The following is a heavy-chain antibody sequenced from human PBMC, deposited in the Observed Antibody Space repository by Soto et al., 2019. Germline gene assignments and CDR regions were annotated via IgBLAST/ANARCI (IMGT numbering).Heavy chain of an antibody. CDR2: IYSGGST. J-gene: IGHJ4*02. CDR1: GFTVSSNY. CDR3: AREVGDYDSSGYYDY. V-gene: IGHV3-53*04. D-gene: IGHD3-22*01. Sequence: GGSLRLSCAASGFTVSSNYMSWVRQAPGKGLEWVSVIYSGGSTYYADSVKGRFTISRHNSKNTLYLQMNSLRAEDTAVYYCAREVGDYDSSGYYDYWGQGTLVTVSS.